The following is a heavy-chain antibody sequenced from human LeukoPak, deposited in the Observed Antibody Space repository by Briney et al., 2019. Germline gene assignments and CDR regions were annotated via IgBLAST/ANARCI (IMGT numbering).Heavy chain of an antibody. V-gene: IGHV1-2*02. Sequence: ASVKVSCKASGYTFTGYYMHWVRQAPGQGLEWMGWINPNSGGTNYAQKFQGRVTMTRDTSISTAYMELSRLRPDDTAVYYCARRWYSSSWNFDYWGQGTLVAVSS. CDR2: INPNSGGT. D-gene: IGHD6-13*01. J-gene: IGHJ4*02. CDR1: GYTFTGYY. CDR3: ARRWYSSSWNFDY.